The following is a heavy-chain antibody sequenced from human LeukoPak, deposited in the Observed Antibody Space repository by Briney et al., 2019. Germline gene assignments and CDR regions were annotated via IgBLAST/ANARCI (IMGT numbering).Heavy chain of an antibody. D-gene: IGHD5-12*01. V-gene: IGHV1-46*01. J-gene: IGHJ6*03. Sequence: ASVKVSCTASGYTFTSYYMHWVRQAPGQGLEWMGLINPSGGSTSYAQKFQGRVTMTRDMSTSTVYMELSSLRSEDTAVYYCAREGEEYIVATLAPYYMDVWGKGTTVTVSS. CDR1: GYTFTSYY. CDR3: AREGEEYIVATLAPYYMDV. CDR2: INPSGGST.